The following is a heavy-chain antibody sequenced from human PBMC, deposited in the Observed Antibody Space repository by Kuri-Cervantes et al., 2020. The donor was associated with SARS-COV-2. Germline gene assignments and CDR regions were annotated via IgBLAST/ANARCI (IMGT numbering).Heavy chain of an antibody. CDR3: ARDLDTVTTLYYFDY. D-gene: IGHD4-17*01. V-gene: IGHV3-11*04. J-gene: IGHJ4*02. Sequence: GESLKISCTASGFIFSDYYMTWIRQAPGKGLEWVSNIGPSGTTKYYADSVKGRFTISRDNSKNTLYLQMNSLRAEDTAVYYCARDLDTVTTLYYFDYWGQGTLVTVSS. CDR2: IGPSGTTK. CDR1: GFIFSDYY.